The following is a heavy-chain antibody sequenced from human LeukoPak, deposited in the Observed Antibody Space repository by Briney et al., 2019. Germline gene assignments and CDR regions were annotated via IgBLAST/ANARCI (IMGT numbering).Heavy chain of an antibody. CDR3: AKDTSIVATTHFDY. CDR1: GFTFSSYG. CDR2: IRYDGTNK. D-gene: IGHD5-12*01. J-gene: IGHJ4*02. V-gene: IGHV3-30*02. Sequence: GGSLRLSCAASGFTFSSYGMHWVRQAPGRGLEWVAFIRYDGTNKCYADSVKGRFTISRDNSKNTLYLQMNSLRAEDTAVYYCAKDTSIVATTHFDYWGQGTLVTVSS.